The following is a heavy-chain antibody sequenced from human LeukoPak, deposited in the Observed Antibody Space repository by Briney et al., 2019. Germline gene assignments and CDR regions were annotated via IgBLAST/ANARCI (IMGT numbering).Heavy chain of an antibody. CDR2: IYYSGST. CDR1: GGSISSYY. D-gene: IGHD5-12*01. J-gene: IGHJ4*02. CDR3: ARQYYDSPSQSFDY. V-gene: IGHV4-59*01. Sequence: SETLSLTCTVSGGSISSYYWSWIRQPPGKGLEWIGYIYYSGSTNYNPSLKSRVTISVDTSKNQFSLKLSSVTAADTAVYYCARQYYDSPSQSFDYWGQGNLVTVSS.